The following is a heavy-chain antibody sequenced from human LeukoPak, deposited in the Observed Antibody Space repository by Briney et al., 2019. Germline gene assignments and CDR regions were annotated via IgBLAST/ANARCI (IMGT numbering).Heavy chain of an antibody. V-gene: IGHV4-59*12. D-gene: IGHD6-19*01. CDR3: ARSGTVVQWRFIDY. J-gene: IGHJ4*02. CDR2: IYSSGST. CDR1: GGSINSFY. Sequence: SSETLSLTCTVSGGSINSFYWSWIRQPPGKGLEWIGYIYSSGSTYYNPSLKSRVTISVDRSKNQFSLKLSSVTAADTAVYYCARSGTVVQWRFIDYWGQGTLVTVSS.